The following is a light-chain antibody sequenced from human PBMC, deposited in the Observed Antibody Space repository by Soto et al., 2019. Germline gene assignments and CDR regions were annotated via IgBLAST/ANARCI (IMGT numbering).Light chain of an antibody. CDR1: QGIGND. CDR2: AAS. V-gene: IGKV1-17*01. J-gene: IGKJ1*01. CDR3: LQYNNFPWT. Sequence: DIQMTQSPSSLSASVGDRVTITCRASQGIGNDLGWYQQKPGKVPKRLIYAASTMQFGVPSSFSGSGSGTEFTLTVSSLQPEDFAPYYRLQYNNFPWTCGQGTKVGI.